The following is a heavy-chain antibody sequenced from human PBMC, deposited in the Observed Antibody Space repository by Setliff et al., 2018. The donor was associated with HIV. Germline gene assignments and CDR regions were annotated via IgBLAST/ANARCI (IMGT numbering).Heavy chain of an antibody. CDR2: IDPADSYT. Sequence: PGESLKISCKGPGFSFTSYWISWVRQMPGKGLEWMGRIDPADSYTHYSPSFQGHITISIDKSISSASLHWSSLRTSDTAIYYCARHFGYNPGWFDSWGQGTLVTVSS. J-gene: IGHJ5*01. CDR3: ARHFGYNPGWFDS. CDR1: GFSFTSYW. D-gene: IGHD3-10*01. V-gene: IGHV5-10-1*01.